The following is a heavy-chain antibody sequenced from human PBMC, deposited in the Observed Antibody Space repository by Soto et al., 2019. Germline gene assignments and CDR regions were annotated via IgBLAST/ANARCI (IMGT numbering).Heavy chain of an antibody. CDR1: GGSVGSGRHY. Sequence: QVQLQESGPGLVKPSETLSLTCTVSGGSVGSGRHYWSWIRQPPGKVPEWIGYIHDSGTTNYVSSLQSGVXXSADPSRNQFFLKVYSVTAADTAVYYCARGWDAGYWGQGTLVTVSS. J-gene: IGHJ4*02. V-gene: IGHV4-61*01. CDR3: ARGWDAGY. D-gene: IGHD6-19*01. CDR2: IHDSGTT.